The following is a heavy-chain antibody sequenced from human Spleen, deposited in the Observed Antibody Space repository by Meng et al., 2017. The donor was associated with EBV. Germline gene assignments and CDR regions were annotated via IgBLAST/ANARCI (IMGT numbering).Heavy chain of an antibody. CDR3: ARGHSSDWDYFFDS. J-gene: IGHJ4*02. D-gene: IGHD6-19*01. CDR1: DASVTRGEYY. CDR2: IHYGGAS. V-gene: IGHV4-61*08. Sequence: QGQLQEAGPGLVKPSDTLSLTCSVSDASVTRGEYYWTWIRQSPGKGLEWIGYIHYGGASNYNPSLKSRVTISLDTSKNQFSLRVNAVTAADTTVYFCARGHSSDWDYFFDSWGLGTLVTVSS.